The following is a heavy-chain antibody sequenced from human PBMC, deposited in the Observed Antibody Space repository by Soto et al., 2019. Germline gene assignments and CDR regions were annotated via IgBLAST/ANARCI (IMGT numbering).Heavy chain of an antibody. D-gene: IGHD5-12*01. CDR3: ARADRIGGYEYYFDY. CDR1: GFTFSDYY. V-gene: IGHV3-11*01. CDR2: ISSSGSTI. J-gene: IGHJ4*02. Sequence: GGSLRLSCAASGFTFSDYYMSWIRQAPGKGLEWVSYISSSGSTIYYADSVKGRFTISRDNAKNSLYLQMNSLRAEDTAVYYCARADRIGGYEYYFDYWGQGTLVTVSS.